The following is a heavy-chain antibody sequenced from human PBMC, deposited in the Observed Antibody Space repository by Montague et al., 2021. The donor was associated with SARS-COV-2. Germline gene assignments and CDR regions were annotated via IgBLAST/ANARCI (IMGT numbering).Heavy chain of an antibody. J-gene: IGHJ6*02. CDR2: TYYRSKWYN. CDR3: ASGRMVPYSSSWTTLYYYYGMDV. CDR1: GDSVSINSAA. D-gene: IGHD6-13*01. V-gene: IGHV6-1*01. Sequence: CAISGDSVSINSAAWNWLRQSPSRGLEWLGRTYYRSKWYNDYAVSLKRRITINPDTAKNRFSLQLNSVTPEDTAVYYCASGRMVPYSSSWTTLYYYYGMDVWGQGTTVTVSS.